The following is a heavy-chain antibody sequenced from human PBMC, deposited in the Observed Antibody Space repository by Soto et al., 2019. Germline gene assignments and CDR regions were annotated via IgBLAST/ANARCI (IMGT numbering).Heavy chain of an antibody. J-gene: IGHJ4*02. D-gene: IGHD5-12*01. Sequence: SVKDSGTPYGGAFTSYSISWVRQAPGQGLEWMGGIIPIFGTVNYAQKFQGRVTITADESTSTAYMELSSLRSEDTAVYYCARGSGWLPSYWGQGTLVTVSS. CDR3: ARGSGWLPSY. V-gene: IGHV1-69*01. CDR1: GGAFTSYS. CDR2: IIPIFGTV.